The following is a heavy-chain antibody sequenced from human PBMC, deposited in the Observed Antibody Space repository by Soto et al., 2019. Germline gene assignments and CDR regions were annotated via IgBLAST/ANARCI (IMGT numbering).Heavy chain of an antibody. CDR3: ARSGEHPLEF. Sequence: QVQLVQSGPEVKKPGASVKVSCRTSGYTFTSYVINWVRQAPGQGLEWMGFSTHTGNTNYAQKFQGRVALTSDSSTDTAYMEVRGLRPDDTAVYYCARSGEHPLEFWGQGTPVTISS. J-gene: IGHJ4*02. D-gene: IGHD3-10*01. CDR1: GYTFTSYV. CDR2: STHTGNT. V-gene: IGHV1-18*01.